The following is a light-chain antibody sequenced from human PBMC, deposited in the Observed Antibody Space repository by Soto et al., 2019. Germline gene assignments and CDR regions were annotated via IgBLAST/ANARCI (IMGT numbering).Light chain of an antibody. V-gene: IGKV3D-20*02. J-gene: IGKJ5*01. Sequence: EIVLTQSPGTLSLSPGERATLSCRASQSVSSSYLAWYQQQPGQAPRLLIYGASSRATGIPDRFSGSGSGTDFTLTISSLDPEDFAVYYCQQRRNWPPITFGQGTRLEIK. CDR1: QSVSSSY. CDR2: GAS. CDR3: QQRRNWPPIT.